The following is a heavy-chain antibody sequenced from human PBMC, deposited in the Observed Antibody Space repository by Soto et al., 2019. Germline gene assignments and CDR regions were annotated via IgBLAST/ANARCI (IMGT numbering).Heavy chain of an antibody. CDR2: IYYSGST. D-gene: IGHD2-8*02. Sequence: PSETLSLTCTVSGGSISRYYWSWIRQPPGKGLEWIGYIYYSGSTNYNPSLKSRVTISVDTSKNQFSLKLSSVTAADTAVYYCARDKITGRFVYWGHGTLVTVSS. V-gene: IGHV4-59*01. J-gene: IGHJ4*01. CDR3: ARDKITGRFVY. CDR1: GGSISRYY.